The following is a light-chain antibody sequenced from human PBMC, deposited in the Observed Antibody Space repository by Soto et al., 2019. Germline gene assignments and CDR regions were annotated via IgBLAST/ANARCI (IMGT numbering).Light chain of an antibody. CDR3: QTWGTGIHWV. J-gene: IGLJ3*02. Sequence: QSVLTQSPSASASLGASVKLTCTLSSGHSCYAIAWHQQQPEKGPRYLMKLNSDGSHSKGDGIPDRFSGSSSGAERYLTISSLQSEDDADYYCQTWGTGIHWVFGGGTKLTVL. V-gene: IGLV4-69*01. CDR2: LNSDGSH. CDR1: SGHSCYA.